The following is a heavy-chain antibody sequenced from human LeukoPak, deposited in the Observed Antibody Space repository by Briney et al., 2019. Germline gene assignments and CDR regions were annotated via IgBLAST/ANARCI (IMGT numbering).Heavy chain of an antibody. D-gene: IGHD6-13*01. CDR1: KFTFSTYE. J-gene: IGHJ4*02. Sequence: PGGSLRLSCAASKFTFSTYEMNWVRQAPGKGLEWVSVIYSGGSTYYADSVKGRFTISRDNSKNTLYLQMNSLRAEDTAVYYCARVNPSSSWSFLDYWGQGTLVTVSS. CDR2: IYSGGST. V-gene: IGHV3-66*01. CDR3: ARVNPSSSWSFLDY.